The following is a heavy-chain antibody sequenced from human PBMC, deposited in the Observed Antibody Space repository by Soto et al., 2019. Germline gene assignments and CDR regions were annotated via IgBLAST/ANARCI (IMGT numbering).Heavy chain of an antibody. Sequence: QVQLVQSGAEVKKPGTSVKVSCKASGGTFSSYTIRWVRQAPGQGLEWMGRIIPILGIANYAQKFQGRVTITADKSTSTAYMELSSLRSEDTAVYYCARSHMTTVTASWGQGTLVTVSS. CDR3: ARSHMTTVTAS. CDR1: GGTFSSYT. J-gene: IGHJ5*02. V-gene: IGHV1-69*02. D-gene: IGHD4-17*01. CDR2: IIPILGIA.